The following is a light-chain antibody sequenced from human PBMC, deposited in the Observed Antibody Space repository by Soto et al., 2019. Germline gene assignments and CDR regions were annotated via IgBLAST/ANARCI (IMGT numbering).Light chain of an antibody. V-gene: IGLV1-51*01. J-gene: IGLJ1*01. CDR2: DDN. CDR3: GSWDSSLSAYV. Sequence: QSVLTQPPSVSAAPGQKGPISCSGSSSNIGGNSVSWYQQLPGTAPKLLIYDDNKRPSGISDRFSGSKSGTPAPLGITGFQTGDEADYYCGSWDSSLSAYVFGTGTKVTVL. CDR1: SSNIGGNS.